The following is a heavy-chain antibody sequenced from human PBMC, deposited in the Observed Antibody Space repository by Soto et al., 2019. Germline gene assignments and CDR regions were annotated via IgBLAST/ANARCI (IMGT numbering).Heavy chain of an antibody. CDR3: ARGYDFWSGYYFDY. D-gene: IGHD3-3*01. CDR1: GFTFSSYD. J-gene: IGHJ4*02. V-gene: IGHV3-13*01. Sequence: PGGSLRLSCAASGFTFSSYDMHWVRQATGKGLEWVSAIGTAGDTYYPGSVKGRFTISRENAKNSLYLQMNSLRAGDTAVYYCARGYDFWSGYYFDYWGQGTPVTVSS. CDR2: IGTAGDT.